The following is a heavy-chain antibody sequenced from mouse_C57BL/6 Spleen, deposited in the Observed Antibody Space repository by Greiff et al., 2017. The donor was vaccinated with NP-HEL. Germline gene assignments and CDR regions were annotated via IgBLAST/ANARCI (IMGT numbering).Heavy chain of an antibody. CDR1: GFTFSSYA. D-gene: IGHD3-3*01. V-gene: IGHV5-4*01. CDR2: ISDGGSYT. CDR3: ARDRVPYYAMDY. Sequence: EVQRVESGGGLVKPGGSLKLSCAASGFTFSSYAMSWVRQTPEKRLEWVATISDGGSYTYYPDNVKGRFTISRDNAKNNLYLQMSHLKSEDTAMYYCARDRVPYYAMDYWGQGTSVTVSS. J-gene: IGHJ4*01.